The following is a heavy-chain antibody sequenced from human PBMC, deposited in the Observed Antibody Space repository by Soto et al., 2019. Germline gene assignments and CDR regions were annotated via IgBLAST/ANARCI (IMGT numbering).Heavy chain of an antibody. CDR2: ISDSGGTT. D-gene: IGHD3-10*01. Sequence: PGGSLRLSCAASGFTFSTYAMSWVRQAPGKGLEWVSTISDSGGTTYYAASVKGRFTISRDNSKNTLYLLMNSLSAEDTALYYCEKLHGSGTYYNFPDYWGQGTLVTVSS. J-gene: IGHJ4*02. CDR1: GFTFSTYA. CDR3: EKLHGSGTYYNFPDY. V-gene: IGHV3-23*01.